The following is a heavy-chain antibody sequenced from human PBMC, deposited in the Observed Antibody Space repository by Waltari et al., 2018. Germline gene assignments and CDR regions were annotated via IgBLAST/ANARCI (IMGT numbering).Heavy chain of an antibody. CDR2: IYTSGST. J-gene: IGHJ3*02. Sequence: QVQLQESGPGLVKPSQTLSLTCTVSGGSISSGSYYWSWIRQPAGKGLEWIGRIYTSGSTNYTPSLKSRVTISVDTSKNQFSLKLSSVTAADTAVYYCARWADMVRGARLYRGDAFDIWGQGTMVTVSS. D-gene: IGHD3-10*01. CDR3: ARWADMVRGARLYRGDAFDI. CDR1: GGSISSGSYY. V-gene: IGHV4-61*02.